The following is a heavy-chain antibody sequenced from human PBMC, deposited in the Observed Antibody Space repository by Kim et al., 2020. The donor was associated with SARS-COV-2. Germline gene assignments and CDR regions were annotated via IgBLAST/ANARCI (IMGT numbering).Heavy chain of an antibody. CDR1: GFTFSSSW. Sequence: GGSLRLSCAASGFTFSSSWMNWARQAPGKGLEWVANINQDGSQKIYVDSVKGRFNISRDNAQNSLYLQMNSLRAEDTAVYYCVRSVDYWGQGTLVTVSS. J-gene: IGHJ4*02. V-gene: IGHV3-7*01. CDR3: VRSVDY. CDR2: INQDGSQK.